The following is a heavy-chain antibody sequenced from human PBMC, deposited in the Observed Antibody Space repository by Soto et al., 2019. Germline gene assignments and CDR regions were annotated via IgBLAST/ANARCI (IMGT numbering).Heavy chain of an antibody. J-gene: IGHJ4*02. CDR2: VRSKTNNYAT. CDR3: HNNFV. D-gene: IGHD1-1*01. CDR1: GFAFNDSA. V-gene: IGHV3-73*01. Sequence: DVQVVHSGGGLVQPGGSLKLSCAASGFAFNDSAMHWVRQASGKGLEWVARVRSKTNNYATAYPVSVRGRFTVSRDDSMGTTYLQMNSLKTEDTAMYYCHNNFVWGQGVLVTVSS.